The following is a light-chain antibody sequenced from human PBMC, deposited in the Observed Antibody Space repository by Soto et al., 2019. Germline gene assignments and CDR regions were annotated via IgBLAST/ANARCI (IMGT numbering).Light chain of an antibody. J-gene: IGLJ1*01. Sequence: ALAQPASVSGSPGQSITISCTGTSSDVGGYNYVSWYQQHPGKAPKLMIYDVSNRPSGVSNRFSGSKSGNTASLTISGLQAEDEADYYCSSYTSSSTLEYVFGTGTKVTVL. V-gene: IGLV2-14*01. CDR3: SSYTSSSTLEYV. CDR1: SSDVGGYNY. CDR2: DVS.